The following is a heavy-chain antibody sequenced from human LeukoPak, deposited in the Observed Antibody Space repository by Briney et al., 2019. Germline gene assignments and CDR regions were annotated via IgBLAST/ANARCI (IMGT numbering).Heavy chain of an antibody. CDR1: GFTFSNYG. CDR3: ARAISGSYSGVDY. Sequence: GGSLRLSCAASGFTFSNYGMHWVRQAPGRGMEWAAVIWLDGSIKYHADSVKGRFTISRDDSKNTVYLQMNSLRAEDTAVYYCARAISGSYSGVDYWGQGTLVTVSS. V-gene: IGHV3-33*01. CDR2: IWLDGSIK. J-gene: IGHJ4*02. D-gene: IGHD3-10*01.